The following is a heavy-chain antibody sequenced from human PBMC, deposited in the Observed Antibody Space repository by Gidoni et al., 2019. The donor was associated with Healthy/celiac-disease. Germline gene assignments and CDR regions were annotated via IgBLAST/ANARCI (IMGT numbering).Heavy chain of an antibody. V-gene: IGHV3-30*18. CDR3: AKDATVIDDYVGFLGY. CDR2: ISDDGSNK. CDR1: GFPFSSYG. Sequence: QVQLVESGGGVVQPVRSLRLSCAASGFPFSSYGMHWVRQAPGKGLEWVAVISDDGSNKYYADSVKGRFTISRDNSKNTLYLQMNSLRAEDTAVYYCAKDATVIDDYVGFLGYWGQGTLVTVSS. D-gene: IGHD3-16*02. J-gene: IGHJ4*02.